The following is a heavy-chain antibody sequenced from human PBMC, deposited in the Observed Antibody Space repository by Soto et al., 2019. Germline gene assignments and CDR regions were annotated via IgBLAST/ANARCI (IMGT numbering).Heavy chain of an antibody. CDR1: GFTFSNYA. Sequence: PGGSLRLSCAASGFTFSNYAIHWVRQAPGKGLEWVAVIFSDGRNKYYADSVKGRFTISRDNSKNTLYLQMNSLRAEDTAVFYCAREDDAFDIWGQGTMVTVSS. J-gene: IGHJ3*02. CDR2: IFSDGRNK. CDR3: AREDDAFDI. V-gene: IGHV3-30*04.